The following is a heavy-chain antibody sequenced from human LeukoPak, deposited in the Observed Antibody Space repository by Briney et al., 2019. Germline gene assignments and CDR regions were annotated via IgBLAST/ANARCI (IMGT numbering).Heavy chain of an antibody. D-gene: IGHD3-16*01. Sequence: GRSLRLSCTASGFIFSSYPMHWVRQAPGKGLEGVAVLSYDGSNKYYAGSVKGRFTISRDNSENTLYLQMNSLRAEDTAVYYCATGGFRNPPVDYWGQGTLVTVSS. CDR2: LSYDGSNK. V-gene: IGHV3-30*01. CDR1: GFIFSSYP. CDR3: ATGGFRNPPVDY. J-gene: IGHJ4*02.